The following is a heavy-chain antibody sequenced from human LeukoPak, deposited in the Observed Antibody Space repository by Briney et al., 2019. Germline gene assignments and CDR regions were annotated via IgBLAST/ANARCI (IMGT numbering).Heavy chain of an antibody. Sequence: SETLSLTCAVYGGSFSGYYWSWIRQPPGKGLEWIGEINHSGSTNYNLSLKSRVTISVDTSKNQFSLKLSSVTAADTAVYYCARLTTVVTPVGVQDDYWGQGTLVTVSS. CDR3: ARLTTVVTPVGVQDDY. J-gene: IGHJ4*02. CDR2: INHSGST. CDR1: GGSFSGYY. V-gene: IGHV4-34*01. D-gene: IGHD4-23*01.